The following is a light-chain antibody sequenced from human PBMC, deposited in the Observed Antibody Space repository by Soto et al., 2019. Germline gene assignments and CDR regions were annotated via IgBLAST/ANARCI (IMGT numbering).Light chain of an antibody. CDR1: SSDVGGYKY. V-gene: IGLV2-14*01. CDR3: SSYITPDSLVV. Sequence: QSALTQPASVSGSPGQSITISCTGISSDVGGYKYVSWYQQHPGKVPKLMIYDAIIRPSGVSNRFSGSKSDNTASLTISGLQAEDEADYYCSSYITPDSLVVFGGGTKLTVL. J-gene: IGLJ3*02. CDR2: DAI.